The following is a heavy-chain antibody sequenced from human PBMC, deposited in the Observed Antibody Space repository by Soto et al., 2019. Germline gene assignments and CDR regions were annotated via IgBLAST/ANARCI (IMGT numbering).Heavy chain of an antibody. D-gene: IGHD2-8*02. J-gene: IGHJ4*02. CDR1: GFTFSSYE. CDR2: ISSSGSTI. CDR3: GTQQSTQVVSYYFDY. V-gene: IGHV3-48*03. Sequence: PVGSLRLSCAASGFTFSSYEMNWVRQAPGKGLEWVSYISSSGSTIYYADSVKGRFTISRDNAKNSLYLQMNSLRAEDTAVYYCGTQQSTQVVSYYFDYWGQGTLVTVSS.